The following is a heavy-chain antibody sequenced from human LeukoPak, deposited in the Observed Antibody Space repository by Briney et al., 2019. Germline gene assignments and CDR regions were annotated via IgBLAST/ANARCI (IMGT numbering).Heavy chain of an antibody. CDR1: GYTFTSYD. J-gene: IGHJ4*01. V-gene: IGHV1-8*03. Sequence: GASVKVSCKASGYTFTSYDINWVRQATGQGLEWMGWMNPNSGNTGYAQKFQGRVTITRNTSISTAYMELSSLRSEDTAVYYCARARRYYYGSGSYTLGYWGQGTLVTVSS. CDR3: ARARRYYYGSGSYTLGY. D-gene: IGHD3-10*01. CDR2: MNPNSGNT.